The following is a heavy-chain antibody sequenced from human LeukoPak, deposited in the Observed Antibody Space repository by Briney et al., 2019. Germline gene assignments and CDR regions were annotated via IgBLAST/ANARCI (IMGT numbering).Heavy chain of an antibody. J-gene: IGHJ4*02. CDR1: GFTFSSYG. Sequence: PGGSLRLSCAASGFTFSSYGMHWVRQAPGKGLEWVAVIWYDGSNKYYTGSVKGRFTISRDNSKNTLYLQMNSLRAEDTAVYYCARAEQSRAVYFDYWGQGTLVTVSS. D-gene: IGHD6-19*01. V-gene: IGHV3-33*01. CDR2: IWYDGSNK. CDR3: ARAEQSRAVYFDY.